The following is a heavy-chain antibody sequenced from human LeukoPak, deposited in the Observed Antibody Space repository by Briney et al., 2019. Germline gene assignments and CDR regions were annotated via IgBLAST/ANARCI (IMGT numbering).Heavy chain of an antibody. D-gene: IGHD3-3*01. Sequence: PGGSLRLSCTASRFTFGTYAMTWVRQAPGKGLEWVGFIRSKAYGGTTEYAASVKGRFTISRDDSKSIAYLQMSSLKTEDTDVYYCTRARVSGVVIPVDYWGQGTLVTVSS. J-gene: IGHJ4*02. CDR2: IRSKAYGGTT. CDR3: TRARVSGVVIPVDY. V-gene: IGHV3-49*04. CDR1: RFTFGTYA.